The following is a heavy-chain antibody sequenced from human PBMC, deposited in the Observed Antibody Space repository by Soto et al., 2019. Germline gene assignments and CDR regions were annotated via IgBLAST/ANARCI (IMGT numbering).Heavy chain of an antibody. V-gene: IGHV4-4*07. D-gene: IGHD3-3*01. CDR3: ARDDFWGGRTHDF. CDR2: VYFSGDT. CDR1: TDSVRNYY. J-gene: IGHJ4*02. Sequence: ETLSLTCTVSTDSVRNYYWSWIRQPAGKTLEWIWRVYFSGDTNYNPSLKSRVTMSVDTSNNQFSLRLSSVTAADTAVYYCARDDFWGGRTHDFWGQGTQVTVSS.